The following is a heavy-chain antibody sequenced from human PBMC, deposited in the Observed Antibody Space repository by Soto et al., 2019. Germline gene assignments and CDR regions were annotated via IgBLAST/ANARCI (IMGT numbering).Heavy chain of an antibody. Sequence: TSETLSLTCAVYGGSFSGYYWSWIRQPPGKGLEWIGEINHSGSTNYNPSLKSRVTISVDTSKNQFSLKLSSVTAADTAVYYCARGPPTWGFWSGYLGFDYWGQGTLVTVSS. D-gene: IGHD3-3*01. J-gene: IGHJ4*02. CDR2: INHSGST. V-gene: IGHV4-34*01. CDR3: ARGPPTWGFWSGYLGFDY. CDR1: GGSFSGYY.